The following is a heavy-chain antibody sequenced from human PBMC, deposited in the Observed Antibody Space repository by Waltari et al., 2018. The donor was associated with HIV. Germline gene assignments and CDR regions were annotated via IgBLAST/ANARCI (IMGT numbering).Heavy chain of an antibody. CDR2: ISGIGGTT. CDR1: GFTFRSFA. J-gene: IGHJ4*02. CDR3: AKTTKISMVRGVYDY. Sequence: EVQLLESGGGLVQPGGSLRLSCAASGFTFRSFAMSWVRQGPGKGLEYVSLISGIGGTTYYTDSVKGRFTIARDNSKNTLFLQMNSLRAEDTAVYYCAKTTKISMVRGVYDYWGQGTLVTVSS. D-gene: IGHD3-10*01. V-gene: IGHV3-23*01.